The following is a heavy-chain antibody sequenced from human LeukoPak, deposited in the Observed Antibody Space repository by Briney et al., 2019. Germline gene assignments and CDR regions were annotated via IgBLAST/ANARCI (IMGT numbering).Heavy chain of an antibody. J-gene: IGHJ4*02. CDR1: GYIFTSFY. V-gene: IGHV1-2*06. CDR3: ARARDIVVVLIDY. CDR2: INPNSGGT. D-gene: IGHD2-2*01. Sequence: ASVKVSCKASGYIFTSFYMHWVRQAPGQGLEWMGRINPNSGGTNYAQKFQGRVTMTRDTSISTAYMELSRLRSDDTAVYYCARARDIVVVLIDYWGQGTLVTVSS.